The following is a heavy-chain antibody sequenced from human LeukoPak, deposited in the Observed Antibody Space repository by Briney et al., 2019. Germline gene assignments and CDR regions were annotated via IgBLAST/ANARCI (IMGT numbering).Heavy chain of an antibody. D-gene: IGHD2-21*02. Sequence: KRGESLKISCKGSGYSFSSFWIAWVRQMPGKGLGWMGIIFPGDSDTRYRPSLQGQVTISVDKSIDTAFLQWSSLKASDSAIYYCARLTSFADLLTATRRSWFDPWGQGTLVTVSS. V-gene: IGHV5-51*01. CDR2: IFPGDSDT. J-gene: IGHJ5*02. CDR1: GYSFSSFW. CDR3: ARLTSFADLLTATRRSWFDP.